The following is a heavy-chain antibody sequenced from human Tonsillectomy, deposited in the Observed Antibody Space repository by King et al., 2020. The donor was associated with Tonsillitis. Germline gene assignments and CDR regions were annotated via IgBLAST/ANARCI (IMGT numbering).Heavy chain of an antibody. D-gene: IGHD3-22*01. Sequence: QVQLVESGPEVKKPATSVKVSCKASGFTFTNSAVQWVRQARGQRLEWMGWIVLGNADTDYAQKFQDRVTFTRDMSTSTAYMEMSSLRSEDTAVYYCAMYYYDSSAYYASYDGALYIWGQGTMVTGSS. V-gene: IGHV1-58*01. CDR3: AMYYYDSSAYYASYDGALYI. CDR1: GFTFTNSA. CDR2: IVLGNADT. J-gene: IGHJ3*02.